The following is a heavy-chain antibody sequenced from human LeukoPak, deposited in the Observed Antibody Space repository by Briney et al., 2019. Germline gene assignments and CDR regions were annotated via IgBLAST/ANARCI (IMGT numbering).Heavy chain of an antibody. D-gene: IGHD2-15*01. Sequence: GGSLRLSCAASGFTFSSYRMSWVRQAPGKGLEWVANIKQDGSEKYYVDSVKGRFTISRDNGKNSLYLQMNSLRAEDTAVYYCTRSGYCSGGSCYSDFDHWGQGTLVTVSS. CDR3: TRSGYCSGGSCYSDFDH. CDR1: GFTFSSYR. CDR2: IKQDGSEK. V-gene: IGHV3-7*01. J-gene: IGHJ4*02.